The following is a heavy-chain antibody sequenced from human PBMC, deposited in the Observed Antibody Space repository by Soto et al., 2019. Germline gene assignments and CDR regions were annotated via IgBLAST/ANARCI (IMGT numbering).Heavy chain of an antibody. J-gene: IGHJ6*02. CDR2: IIPIFGTA. V-gene: IGHV1-69*12. CDR3: AGAAGQMGRGYCYYGMDV. CDR1: GGTFSSYA. Sequence: QVQLVQSGAEVKKPVSSVKVSCKASGGTFSSYAISWVRLAPAQGLEWMGGIIPIFGTANYAQKLQGRVTISADESPCRAYMDMSSLRSEDTVVHYCAGAAGQMGRGYCYYGMDVWGQGTTVTVSS.